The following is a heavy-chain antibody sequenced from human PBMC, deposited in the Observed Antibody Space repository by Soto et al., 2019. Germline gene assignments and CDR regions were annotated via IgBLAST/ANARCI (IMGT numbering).Heavy chain of an antibody. CDR3: PKDNTGDGYSGLLDY. D-gene: IGHD2-21*01. V-gene: IGHV3-23*01. Sequence: GESLKISCAASGFTFSSYAMSWVRQAPGKGLEWVSAISGSGGSTYYADSVKGRFTISRDNSKNTLYLQMNSRGAEDTAVYYRPKDNTGDGYSGLLDYWGQGTLVTVSS. CDR1: GFTFSSYA. J-gene: IGHJ4*02. CDR2: ISGSGGST.